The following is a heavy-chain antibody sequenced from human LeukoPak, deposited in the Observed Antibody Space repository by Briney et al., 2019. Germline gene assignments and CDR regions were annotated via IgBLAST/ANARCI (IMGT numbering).Heavy chain of an antibody. CDR3: ARDIAYCGGDCYSEGYFDY. Sequence: PSQTLSLTCTVSGGSISSGGYYWSWIRQPPGKGLEWIGYIYHSGSTYYNPSLKSRVTISVDRSKNQFSLKLSSVTAADTAVYYCARDIAYCGGDCYSEGYFDYWGQGTLVTVSS. D-gene: IGHD2-21*02. V-gene: IGHV4-30-2*01. CDR1: GGSISSGGYY. CDR2: IYHSGST. J-gene: IGHJ4*02.